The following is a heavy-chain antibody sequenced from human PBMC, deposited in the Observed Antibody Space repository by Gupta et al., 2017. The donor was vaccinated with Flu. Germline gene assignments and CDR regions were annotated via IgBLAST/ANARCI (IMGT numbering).Heavy chain of an antibody. Sequence: QVQLQESGPGLVKPSQTLSLTCTVSGGSISSGGYSWSWIRQHPGKGLEWIGYIYYSGSTYYNPSLKSRVTISVDTSKNQFSLKLSSVTAADTAVYYCARVDIVAKGVDYWGQGTLVTVSS. CDR2: IYYSGST. CDR1: GGSISSGGYS. D-gene: IGHD5-12*01. J-gene: IGHJ4*02. CDR3: ARVDIVAKGVDY. V-gene: IGHV4-31*03.